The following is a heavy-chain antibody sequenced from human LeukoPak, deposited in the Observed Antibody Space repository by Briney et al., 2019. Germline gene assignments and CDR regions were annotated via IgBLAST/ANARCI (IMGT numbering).Heavy chain of an antibody. D-gene: IGHD6-13*01. Sequence: MTSETLSLTCTVSGGSISSYYWSWIRQPPGKGLEWIGYIYYSGTTNYNPSPKSRVTISVDTSKNQFSLKLSSVTAADTAVYYCARGVYIAAAQYGYWGQGTLVTVSS. V-gene: IGHV4-59*01. CDR1: GGSISSYY. CDR3: ARGVYIAAAQYGY. CDR2: IYYSGTT. J-gene: IGHJ4*02.